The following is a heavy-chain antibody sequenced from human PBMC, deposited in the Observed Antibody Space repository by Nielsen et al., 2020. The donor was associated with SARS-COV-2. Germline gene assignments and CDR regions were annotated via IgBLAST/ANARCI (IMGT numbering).Heavy chain of an antibody. CDR2: ISGSGTST. Sequence: GESLKISCAASGFTFNNYAMTWVRQAPGKGLEWVAAISGSGTSTYYADSVKGRLTISRDYSKNTLYLQMNSLRAEDTAVYYCAKGGAWFASSGWYLDYWGQGTLVTVSS. CDR3: AKGGAWFASSGWYLDY. D-gene: IGHD6-19*01. CDR1: GFTFNNYA. J-gene: IGHJ4*02. V-gene: IGHV3-23*01.